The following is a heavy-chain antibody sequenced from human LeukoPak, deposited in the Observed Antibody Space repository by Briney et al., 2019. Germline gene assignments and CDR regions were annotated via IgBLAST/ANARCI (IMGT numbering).Heavy chain of an antibody. CDR3: ARQGMWFGDLVV. V-gene: IGHV4-39*01. Sequence: PSETLSLTCTVSGGSISSSSNYWGWIRQPPGKGLEWIGSISESGSTYYSPSLKSRVTISVDTSKNHFSLKLRFVTAADTAVYYCARQGMWFGDLVVWGHGTTVTVSS. J-gene: IGHJ6*02. CDR1: GGSISSSSNY. D-gene: IGHD3-10*01. CDR2: ISESGST.